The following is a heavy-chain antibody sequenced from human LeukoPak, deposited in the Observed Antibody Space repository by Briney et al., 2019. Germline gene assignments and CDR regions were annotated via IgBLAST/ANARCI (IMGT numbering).Heavy chain of an antibody. V-gene: IGHV4-59*01. D-gene: IGHD6-19*01. CDR3: ARAGSGWSFDY. Sequence: SETLSLTCRVSGGSISSYYWSWIRQPPGKGPEWIGYIYYSESTNYNPFLKSRVTVSVDTSKNQFSLNLRSVTAADTAVYYCARAGSGWSFDYWGQGTLVTVSS. J-gene: IGHJ4*02. CDR2: IYYSEST. CDR1: GGSISSYY.